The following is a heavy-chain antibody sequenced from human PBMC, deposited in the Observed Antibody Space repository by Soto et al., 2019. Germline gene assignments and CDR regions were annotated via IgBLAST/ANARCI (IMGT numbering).Heavy chain of an antibody. CDR3: ARDTTIFGVVTHFDY. V-gene: IGHV3-66*01. CDR1: GFTVSSNY. CDR2: IYGGGST. D-gene: IGHD3-3*01. Sequence: GGSLRLSCAASGFTVSSNYMSWVRQAPGKGLEWVSVIYGGGSTYYADSVKGRFTISRDNSKNTLYLQMNSLRAEDTAVYYCARDTTIFGVVTHFDYWGQGTLVTVSS. J-gene: IGHJ4*02.